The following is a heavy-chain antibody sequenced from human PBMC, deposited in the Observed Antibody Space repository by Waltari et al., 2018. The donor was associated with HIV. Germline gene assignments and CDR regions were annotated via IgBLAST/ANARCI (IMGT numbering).Heavy chain of an antibody. J-gene: IGHJ4*02. CDR3: ARSGSYRGYFDY. Sequence: VKPSETLSLTCTVSGGSISSYYWSWIRQPPGKGLEWIGYIYYSGSTNYNPSLKSRVTISVDTSKNQFSLKLSSVTAADTAVYYCARSGSYRGYFDYWGQGTLVTVSS. V-gene: IGHV4-59*01. CDR2: IYYSGST. D-gene: IGHD1-26*01. CDR1: GGSISSYY.